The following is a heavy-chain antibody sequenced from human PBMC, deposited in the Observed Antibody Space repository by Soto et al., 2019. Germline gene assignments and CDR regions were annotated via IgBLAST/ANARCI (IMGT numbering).Heavy chain of an antibody. D-gene: IGHD6-25*01. CDR3: AKVLAADY. CDR1: GFTFSSYG. J-gene: IGHJ4*02. V-gene: IGHV3-30*18. CDR2: ISYDGSNK. Sequence: QVQLVESGGGVVQPGRSLTLSCAASGFTFSSYGMHWVRQAPGKGLEWVAVISYDGSNKYYADSVKGRFTISRDNSKNTLYLQMNSLRAEDTAVYYCAKVLAADYWGQGTLVTVSS.